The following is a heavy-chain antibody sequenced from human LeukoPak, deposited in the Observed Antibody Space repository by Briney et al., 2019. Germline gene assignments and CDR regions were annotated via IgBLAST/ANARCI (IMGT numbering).Heavy chain of an antibody. V-gene: IGHV4-30-4*08. CDR1: GGSISSGDYY. CDR3: ARGQLAARIFDY. Sequence: SETLSLTCTVSGGSISSGDYYWSWIRQPPGKGLEWTGYIYYSGSTYYNPSLKSRVTISVDTSKNQFSLKLSSVTAADTAVYYCARGQLAARIFDYWGQGTLVTVSS. J-gene: IGHJ4*02. CDR2: IYYSGST. D-gene: IGHD6-6*01.